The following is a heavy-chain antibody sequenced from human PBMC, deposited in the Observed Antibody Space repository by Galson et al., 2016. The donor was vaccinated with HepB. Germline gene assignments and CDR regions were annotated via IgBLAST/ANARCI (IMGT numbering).Heavy chain of an antibody. D-gene: IGHD3-10*01. V-gene: IGHV3-23*01. CDR3: ARGGGHGFFDY. CDR1: GFTFTNNI. J-gene: IGHJ4*02. Sequence: SLRLSCAASGFTFTNNIMSWVRQAPGKGLEWVAAIGGNGSPTYYADSVRGRFSISRDNSKNTLYLQMNSLRAEDTALYYCARGGGHGFFDYWGQGTQVTVSS. CDR2: IGGNGSPT.